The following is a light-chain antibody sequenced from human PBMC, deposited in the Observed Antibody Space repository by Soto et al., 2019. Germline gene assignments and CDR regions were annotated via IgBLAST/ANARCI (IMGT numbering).Light chain of an antibody. CDR1: QSVSSN. Sequence: EIVLTHSPATLSLSPCERATLSSRASQSVSSNLAWYQQKPGQTPRLLIYGASTRATGIPARFSGSGSGTEFTLTISSLQSEDSAFFHCQQYDNWPPTFGQGTKVDIK. CDR2: GAS. V-gene: IGKV3-15*01. CDR3: QQYDNWPPT. J-gene: IGKJ1*01.